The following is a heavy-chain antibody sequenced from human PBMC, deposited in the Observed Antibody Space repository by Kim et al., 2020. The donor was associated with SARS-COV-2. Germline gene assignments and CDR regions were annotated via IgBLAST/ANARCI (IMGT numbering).Heavy chain of an antibody. CDR3: ARGDDSGLFYYHFDL. J-gene: IGHJ4*02. Sequence: GGSLRLSCAASGFSFGTHEMNWVRQVPGKGLEWVSYISAVGISTYYADSVKGRFTISRDNAKKSPYLQMNSLRAEDTAIYYCARGDDSGLFYYHFDLWGQGTLVNVSP. CDR1: GFSFGTHE. D-gene: IGHD1-26*01. V-gene: IGHV3-48*03. CDR2: ISAVGIST.